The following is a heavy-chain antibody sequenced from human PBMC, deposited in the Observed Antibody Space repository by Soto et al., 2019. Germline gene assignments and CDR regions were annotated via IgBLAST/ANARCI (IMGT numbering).Heavy chain of an antibody. D-gene: IGHD6-6*01. CDR1: GGTFSSYA. Sequence: SVKVSCKASGGTFSSYAMSWVRQAPGQGLEWMGGIIPIFGTANYAQRFQGRVTITADKSTSTAYMELSSLRSEDTAVYYCALAARPVYYYRMDVWGQGTTVTVSS. CDR2: IIPIFGTA. J-gene: IGHJ6*02. CDR3: ALAARPVYYYRMDV. V-gene: IGHV1-69*06.